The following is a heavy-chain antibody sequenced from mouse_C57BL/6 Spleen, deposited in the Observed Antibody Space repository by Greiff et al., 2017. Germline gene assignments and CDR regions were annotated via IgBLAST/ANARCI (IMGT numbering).Heavy chain of an antibody. CDR2: INPSSGYT. CDR1: GYTFTSYT. D-gene: IGHD1-1*01. CDR3: AIYYGSSYVYFDV. Sequence: QVQLKESGAELARPGASVKMSCKASGYTFTSYTMHWVKQRPGQGLEWIGYINPSSGYTKYNQKFKDKSTLTAYKSSSTSYMQLSSLTSEDSAVYYCAIYYGSSYVYFDVWGTGTTVTVSS. J-gene: IGHJ1*03. V-gene: IGHV1-4*01.